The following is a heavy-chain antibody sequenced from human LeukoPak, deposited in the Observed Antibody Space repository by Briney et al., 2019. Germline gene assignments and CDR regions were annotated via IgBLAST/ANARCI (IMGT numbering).Heavy chain of an antibody. CDR1: GGSIDITNY. CDR2: SSHDGTR. J-gene: IGHJ4*02. D-gene: IGHD2-2*01. Sequence: SETLSLTCAVSGGSIDITNYWSWVRQAPGKGLEWIGESSHDGTRNYNPSLRSRVAMSFDRANNYFSLSLTAVTAADTALYYCTRESRPVCPFAFRGQGVMVTVSS. V-gene: IGHV4-4*02. CDR3: TRESRPVCPFAF.